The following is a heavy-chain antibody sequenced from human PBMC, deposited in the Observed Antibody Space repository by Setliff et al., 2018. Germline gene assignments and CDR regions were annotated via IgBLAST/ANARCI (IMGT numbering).Heavy chain of an antibody. CDR2: IYYSGST. V-gene: IGHV4-59*11. Sequence: KPSETLSLTCTVSGGSISSHYWSWIRQPPGKGLEWIGYIYYSGSTNYNPSLKSRVTISVDTSKNQFSLKLSSVTAADTAVYYCARAVSYYDFWSGYHYYYGMDVWGQGTTVTVSS. D-gene: IGHD3-3*01. CDR3: ARAVSYYDFWSGYHYYYGMDV. CDR1: GGSISSHY. J-gene: IGHJ6*02.